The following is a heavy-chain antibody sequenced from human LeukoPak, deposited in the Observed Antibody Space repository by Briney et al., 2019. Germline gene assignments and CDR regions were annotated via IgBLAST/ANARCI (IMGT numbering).Heavy chain of an antibody. V-gene: IGHV3-7*01. CDR2: IKQDGSEK. CDR1: GFTFSNYW. CDR3: ARDGGSYYD. Sequence: GGSLRLSCAASGFTFSNYWMSWVRQAPGKGLEWVANIKQDGSEKYYVDSVKGRFTISGDNAKNSLYLQVNSLRAEDTAVYYCARDGGSYYDWGQGTLVTVSS. J-gene: IGHJ4*02. D-gene: IGHD1-26*01.